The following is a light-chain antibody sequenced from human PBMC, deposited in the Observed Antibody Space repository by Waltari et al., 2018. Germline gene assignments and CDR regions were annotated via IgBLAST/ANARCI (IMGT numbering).Light chain of an antibody. Sequence: EIVLTQSPGTLSLSPGARATLSCRASQSVSRALAGYQQKPGQAPRLLIYAASSRATGIPDRFSGSGSGTDFSLTISRLEPEDFAVYYCQHYVRLPVTFGQGTKVEIK. CDR2: AAS. CDR3: QHYVRLPVT. CDR1: QSVSRA. J-gene: IGKJ1*01. V-gene: IGKV3-20*01.